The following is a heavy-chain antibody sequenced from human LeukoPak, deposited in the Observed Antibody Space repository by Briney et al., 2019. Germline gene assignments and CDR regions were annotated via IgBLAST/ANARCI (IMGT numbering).Heavy chain of an antibody. J-gene: IGHJ4*02. CDR1: GFTFSRYW. V-gene: IGHV3-7*01. CDR3: ARDGWSPDY. CDR2: IKQDGSEK. Sequence: GGSLRLSCAASGFTFSRYWMSWVRQVPRKGLEWVANIKQDGSEKSYVDSVKGRMTISRENAKTSLYLQMNSLRAEDTAVYGCARDGWSPDYWGQGTLVTVSS.